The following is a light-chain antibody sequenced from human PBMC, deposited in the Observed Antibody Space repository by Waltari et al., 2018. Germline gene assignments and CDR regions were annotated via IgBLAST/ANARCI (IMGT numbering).Light chain of an antibody. Sequence: DIVMTQSPDSLAVSLGERATIHCNPSQTVLYSANNKNYLTWYQHKPGQTPKLPISWASIRESGVPDRVTGSGSGTDFTLTISSLQAEDVAVYYCQQHYTTPWTFGQGTKVEIK. CDR2: WAS. CDR1: QTVLYSANNKNY. V-gene: IGKV4-1*01. J-gene: IGKJ1*01. CDR3: QQHYTTPWT.